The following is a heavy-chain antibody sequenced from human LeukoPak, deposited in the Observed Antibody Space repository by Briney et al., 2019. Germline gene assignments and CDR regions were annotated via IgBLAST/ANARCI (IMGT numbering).Heavy chain of an antibody. CDR2: ISYDGSNK. CDR3: AKQHGPGAYGMDV. J-gene: IGHJ6*02. CDR1: GFTFSSYG. Sequence: SGGSLRLSCAASGFTFSSYGMHWVRQAPGKGLEWVAVISYDGSNKYYADSVKARFTISRDNSKNTLYLQMNSLRAEDTAVYYCAKQHGPGAYGMDVWGQGTTVTVSS. D-gene: IGHD7-27*01. V-gene: IGHV3-30*18.